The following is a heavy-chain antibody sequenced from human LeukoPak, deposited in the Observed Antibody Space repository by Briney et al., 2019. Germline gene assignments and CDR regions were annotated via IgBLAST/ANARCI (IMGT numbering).Heavy chain of an antibody. CDR2: ISYDESDK. V-gene: IGHV3-30*18. CDR1: GFLLTNYG. CDR3: AKDRSNTWSFDS. D-gene: IGHD6-13*01. J-gene: IGHJ4*02. Sequence: GTSLRLSCAASGFLLTNYGMHWVRLAPGKGLEWLSMISYDESDKFYADSVRGRFTISRDTSRNTLYLQMYSLRVEDTAVYFCAKDRSNTWSFDSWGQGTLVTVSS.